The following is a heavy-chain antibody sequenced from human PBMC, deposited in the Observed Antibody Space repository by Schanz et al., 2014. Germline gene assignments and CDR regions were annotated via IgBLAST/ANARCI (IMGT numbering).Heavy chain of an antibody. V-gene: IGHV3-30*02. CDR2: IRYDGINK. Sequence: QVRLVESGGGVVQPGGSLRLSCAASGFTFSTTGMHWVRQAPGKGLVWVTYIRYDGINKYYADSVKGRFTISRDNSKNTLYLQMNSLRGDDTAIYYCVKGGTNTLDSWGQGTLVTVSS. J-gene: IGHJ4*02. CDR1: GFTFSTTG. CDR3: VKGGTNTLDS.